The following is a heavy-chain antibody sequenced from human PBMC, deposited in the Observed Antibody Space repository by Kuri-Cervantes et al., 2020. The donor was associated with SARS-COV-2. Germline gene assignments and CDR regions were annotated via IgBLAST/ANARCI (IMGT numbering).Heavy chain of an antibody. CDR3: ARDISRELPPSGGFDP. CDR2: IWYDGSNK. V-gene: IGHV3-33*01. J-gene: IGHJ5*02. D-gene: IGHD1-26*01. CDR1: GFTFSSYG. Sequence: LSLTCAASGFTFSSYGMHWVRQAPGKGLEGVAVIWYDGSNKYYADSVKGRFTISRDNSKNTLYLQMNSLRAEDTAVYYCARDISRELPPSGGFDPWGQGTLVTVSS.